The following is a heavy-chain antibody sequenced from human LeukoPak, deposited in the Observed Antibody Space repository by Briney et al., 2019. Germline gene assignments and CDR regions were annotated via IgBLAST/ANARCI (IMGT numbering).Heavy chain of an antibody. J-gene: IGHJ6*03. V-gene: IGHV1-18*01. CDR3: ARVYYDFWSGYYGCYYMDV. CDR2: ISAYNGNT. D-gene: IGHD3-3*01. CDR1: GYTFTSYG. Sequence: ASVKVSCKASGYTFTSYGISWVRQAPGQGLEWMGWISAYNGNTNYAQKLQGRVTMTTDTSTSTAYMELRSLRSDGTAVYYCARVYYDFWSGYYGCYYMDVWGKGTTVTVSS.